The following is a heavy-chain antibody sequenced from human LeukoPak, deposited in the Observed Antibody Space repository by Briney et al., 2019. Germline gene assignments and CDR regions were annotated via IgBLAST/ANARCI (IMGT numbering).Heavy chain of an antibody. V-gene: IGHV4-39*01. D-gene: IGHD3-10*01. Sequence: SETMSLTCIVSGGSLNSPNYYWGWIRQPPGKGLEWIGTIYYSGTTYYNPSLKSRLTISVDTSKNQFSLKLTSVTAADTAVYYCARHDYYGSLNWFDPWGQGTLITVSS. J-gene: IGHJ5*02. CDR3: ARHDYYGSLNWFDP. CDR2: IYYSGTT. CDR1: GGSLNSPNYY.